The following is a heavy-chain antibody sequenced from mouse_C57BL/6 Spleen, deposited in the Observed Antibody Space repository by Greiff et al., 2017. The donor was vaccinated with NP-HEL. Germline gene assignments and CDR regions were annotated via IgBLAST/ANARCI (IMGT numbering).Heavy chain of an antibody. CDR2: IRLKSDNYAT. CDR3: TRGVLNGYFDV. D-gene: IGHD1-3*01. Sequence: EVKLVESGGGLVQPGGSMKLSCVASGFTFSNYWMNWVRQSPEKGLEWVAQIRLKSDNYATHYAESVKGRFTISRDDSKSSVYLQMNNLRAEDTGIYYCTRGVLNGYFDVWGTGTTVTVSS. J-gene: IGHJ1*03. V-gene: IGHV6-3*01. CDR1: GFTFSNYW.